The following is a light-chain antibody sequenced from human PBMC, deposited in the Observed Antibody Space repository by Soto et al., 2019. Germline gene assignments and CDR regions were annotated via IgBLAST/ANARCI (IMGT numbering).Light chain of an antibody. J-gene: IGLJ1*01. V-gene: IGLV2-14*03. CDR2: DVS. CDR1: SSDIGNYNF. CDR3: SSYTSGTTLYV. Sequence: QSVLTQPASVSGSPGQSITISCTRTSSDIGNYNFVSWYQHHPGKAPKLMIYDVSNRPSGVSNRFSGSKSGNTASLTISGLQTEDEADYYCSSYTSGTTLYVFGTGTKVTVL.